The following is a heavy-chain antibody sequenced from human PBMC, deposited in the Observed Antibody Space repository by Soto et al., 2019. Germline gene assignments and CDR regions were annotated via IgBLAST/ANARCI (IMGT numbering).Heavy chain of an antibody. V-gene: IGHV3-23*01. CDR1: GFTFSSYA. D-gene: IGHD6-19*01. CDR2: ISDSGGGT. CDR3: AKALAWEQWPPPGDDY. Sequence: EVQLLESGGGLVQPGGSLRLSCAASGFTFSSYAMSWVRQAPGKGLEWVSAISDSGGGTYYADSVKGRFTISRDNSKNTLHLQTNSLRAADTAVYYCAKALAWEQWPPPGDDYWGQGTLVTVSP. J-gene: IGHJ4*02.